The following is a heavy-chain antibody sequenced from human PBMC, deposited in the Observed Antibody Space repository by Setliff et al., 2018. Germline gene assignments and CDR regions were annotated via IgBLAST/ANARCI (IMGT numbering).Heavy chain of an antibody. Sequence: GGSLRLSCAASGFIVSDKHMTWLRQAPGRGLEWVSVIYNSDSTYYADSVKGRFTIPRDDSKNMVNLQMNRLTVEDTAVYYCARSMSSGYLPLGGKYSMDVWGKGTMVTVSS. J-gene: IGHJ6*03. CDR1: GFIVSDKH. CDR3: ARSMSSGYLPLGGKYSMDV. D-gene: IGHD3-22*01. V-gene: IGHV3-53*01. CDR2: IYNSDST.